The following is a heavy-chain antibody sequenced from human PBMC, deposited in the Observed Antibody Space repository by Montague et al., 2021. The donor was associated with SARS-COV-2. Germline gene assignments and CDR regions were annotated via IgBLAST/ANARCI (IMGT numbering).Heavy chain of an antibody. Sequence: SETLSLTCEVSGGSMSGYYWTWIRQSPGKGLEWIGYVHYTGSTKYNPSLKTRVSLSLDTPKNHFSLLLSSVTAADTAIYFCARAQNTCFIANCVNYFEVWGLGALVTVSS. J-gene: IGHJ4*02. CDR1: GGSMSGYY. CDR2: VHYTGST. V-gene: IGHV4-59*01. D-gene: IGHD1-1*01. CDR3: ARAQNTCFIANCVNYFEV.